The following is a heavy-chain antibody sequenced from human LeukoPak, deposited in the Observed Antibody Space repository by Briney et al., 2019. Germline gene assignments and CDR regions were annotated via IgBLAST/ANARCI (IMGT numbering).Heavy chain of an antibody. J-gene: IGHJ4*02. V-gene: IGHV4-39*01. D-gene: IGHD3-16*02. CDR1: GDSIRRDNYY. CDR2: IYYSGST. Sequence: SETLSLTCTVSGDSIRRDNYYWGWFRRPPGKGLEWIGSIYYSGSTYYNPSLKSRVSISVDPSKSQFSLKLTSVTAADTAVYYCATHPLLDYWGQGSLVTVSS. CDR3: ATHPLLDY.